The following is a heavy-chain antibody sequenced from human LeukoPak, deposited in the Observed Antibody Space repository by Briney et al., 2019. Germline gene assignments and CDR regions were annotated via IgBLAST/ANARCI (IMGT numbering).Heavy chain of an antibody. CDR3: ARNTKTSTNVDY. J-gene: IGHJ4*02. Sequence: SETLSLTCTVSGGSISSYYWSWIRQPPGKGLEWIGYIYYSGSTNYNPSLKSRVTISVDTSKSQFSLKLSSVTAADTTVYYCARNTKTSTNVDYWGQGTLVTVSS. CDR1: GGSISSYY. CDR2: IYYSGST. D-gene: IGHD2-8*01. V-gene: IGHV4-59*08.